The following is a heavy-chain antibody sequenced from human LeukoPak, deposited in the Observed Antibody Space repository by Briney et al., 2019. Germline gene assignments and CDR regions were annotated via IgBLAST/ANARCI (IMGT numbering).Heavy chain of an antibody. Sequence: GGSLRLSCAASGLTFSDYSMTWVRQAPGKGLFWVSGISAGGGSTYYADSVKGRFTISRDNSRNTLYLQMNSLRAEDTAVYYCAKGLGSSGWYVAFDIWGQGTMVSVSS. J-gene: IGHJ3*02. CDR3: AKGLGSSGWYVAFDI. CDR2: ISAGGGST. D-gene: IGHD6-19*01. V-gene: IGHV3-23*01. CDR1: GLTFSDYS.